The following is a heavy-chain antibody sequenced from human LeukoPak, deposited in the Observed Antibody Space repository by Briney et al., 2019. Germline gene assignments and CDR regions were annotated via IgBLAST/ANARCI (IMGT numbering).Heavy chain of an antibody. CDR1: GFTFSSYS. CDR3: ARGDCSGASCLLADY. CDR2: ISSSSSTI. V-gene: IGHV3-48*02. J-gene: IGHJ4*02. Sequence: GGSLRLSCAASGFTFSSYSMNWVRQAPGKGLEWVSYISSSSSTIYYADSVKGRFTISRDNAKNSVYLQMNSLRDEDTAVYYRARGDCSGASCLLADYWGQGTLVTVSS. D-gene: IGHD2-15*01.